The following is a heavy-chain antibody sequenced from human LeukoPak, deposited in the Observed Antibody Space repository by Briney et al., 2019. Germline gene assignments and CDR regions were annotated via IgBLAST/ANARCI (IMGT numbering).Heavy chain of an antibody. CDR2: IDPSDSET. CDR3: ARQTAMGRSGDY. J-gene: IGHJ4*02. D-gene: IGHD5-18*01. CDR1: GYSFTSYW. V-gene: IGHV5-51*01. Sequence: GESLKISCKASGYSFTSYWIGWVRQMPGKGLEWMGIIDPSDSETRYTPSFQGQVTISVDKSLTTADLQWNSLKASDTATYYCARQTAMGRSGDYWGQGTLVTVSS.